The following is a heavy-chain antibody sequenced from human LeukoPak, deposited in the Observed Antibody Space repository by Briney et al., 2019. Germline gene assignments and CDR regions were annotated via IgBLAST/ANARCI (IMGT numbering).Heavy chain of an antibody. CDR2: IKQDGSEK. D-gene: IGHD5-12*01. J-gene: IGHJ4*02. Sequence: GGSLRLSCAASGFTFSNAWMSWVRQAPGKGLEWVANIKQDGSEKYYVDSVKGRFTISRDNAKNSLYPQMNSLRAEDTAVYYCVRGYSGYDDFDYWGQGTLVTVSS. CDR1: GFTFSNAW. V-gene: IGHV3-7*01. CDR3: VRGYSGYDDFDY.